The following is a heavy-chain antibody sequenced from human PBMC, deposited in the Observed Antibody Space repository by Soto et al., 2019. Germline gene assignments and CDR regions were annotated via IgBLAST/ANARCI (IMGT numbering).Heavy chain of an antibody. CDR3: ARDQWTPFGGVIVEAGKDYYYYMDV. J-gene: IGHJ6*03. CDR2: ISAYNGNT. CDR1: GYTFTSYG. D-gene: IGHD3-16*02. V-gene: IGHV1-18*01. Sequence: ASVKVSCKASGYTFTSYGISWVRQAPGQGLEWMGWISAYNGNTNYAQKLQGRVTMTTDTSTSTAYMELRSLRSDDTAVYYCARDQWTPFGGVIVEAGKDYYYYMDVWGKGTTVTVSS.